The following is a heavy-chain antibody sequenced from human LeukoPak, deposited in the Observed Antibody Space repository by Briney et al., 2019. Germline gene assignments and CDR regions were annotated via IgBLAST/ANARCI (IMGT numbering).Heavy chain of an antibody. Sequence: PGGSLRISCEASGFTFSIYEVNWVGQAPWKGLDWLSHISDIGSSVHYADSVKGRFTISRDNSKNSLYLEMNSLRAEDTAVYYCARCPKFTTVIWGYNWFNPWGQGTLVTVSS. V-gene: IGHV3-48*03. CDR1: GFTFSIYE. J-gene: IGHJ5*02. CDR2: ISDIGSSV. D-gene: IGHD4-17*01. CDR3: ARCPKFTTVIWGYNWFNP.